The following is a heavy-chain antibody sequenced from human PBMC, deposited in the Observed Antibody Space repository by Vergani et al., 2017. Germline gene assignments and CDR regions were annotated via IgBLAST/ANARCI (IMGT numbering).Heavy chain of an antibody. CDR2: IYYNGST. CDR3: ARACSRRDGYLDY. J-gene: IGHJ4*02. CDR1: GGPISSYY. V-gene: IGHV4-59*01. D-gene: IGHD5-24*01. Sequence: QVQLQESGPGLVKPSETLSLTCTVPGGPISSYYWSWIWQPPGKGLEWIGYIYYNGSTNYNPSLKSRVIISVDTSTNQFSLKLSSVTAADSAVYYCARACSRRDGYLDYWGQGTPVTVSS.